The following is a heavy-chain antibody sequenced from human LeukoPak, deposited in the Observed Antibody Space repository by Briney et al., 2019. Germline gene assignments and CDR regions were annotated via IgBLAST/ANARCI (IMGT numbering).Heavy chain of an antibody. J-gene: IGHJ6*03. CDR2: IYSGGST. CDR3: ARRPKEKKLRYYYYYMDV. V-gene: IGHV3-53*05. Sequence: GGSLRLSCAASGFTVSSNYMSWVRQAPGKGLEWVSVIYSGGSTYYADSVKGRFTISRDNSKNTLYLQMNSLRAEDTAVYYCARRPKEKKLRYYYYYMDVWGKGTTVTVSS. CDR1: GFTVSSNY.